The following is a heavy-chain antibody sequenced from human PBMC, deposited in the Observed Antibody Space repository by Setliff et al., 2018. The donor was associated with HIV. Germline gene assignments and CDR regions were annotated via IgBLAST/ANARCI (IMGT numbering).Heavy chain of an antibody. J-gene: IGHJ4*02. CDR3: TRAQIAAPRPFDY. CDR2: LSPSGTT. D-gene: IGHD2-21*01. V-gene: IGHV4-4*01. Sequence: LSLTCAVSGGSISSTNWWSWVRQPPGKGLEWIGELSPSGTTRPNPSLQSRVIISLDTSKNQFSLRLSSVTAADTALYFCTRAQIAAPRPFDYWGQGTLVTVSS. CDR1: GGSISSTNW.